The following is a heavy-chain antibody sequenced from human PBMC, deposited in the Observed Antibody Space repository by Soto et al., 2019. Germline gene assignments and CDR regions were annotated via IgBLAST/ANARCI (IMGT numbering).Heavy chain of an antibody. Sequence: QVQLVESGGGVVQPGRSLRLSCEASGFPFSTYSMHWVRQTPGKGREWVSVISYDGSKKYYADSVKGRFTISRDISKNTVYLQMNSLRAEDTAVYYCARSIAVAALDYWGQGSQVTVSS. J-gene: IGHJ4*02. D-gene: IGHD6-19*01. CDR1: GFPFSTYS. V-gene: IGHV3-30-3*01. CDR2: ISYDGSKK. CDR3: ARSIAVAALDY.